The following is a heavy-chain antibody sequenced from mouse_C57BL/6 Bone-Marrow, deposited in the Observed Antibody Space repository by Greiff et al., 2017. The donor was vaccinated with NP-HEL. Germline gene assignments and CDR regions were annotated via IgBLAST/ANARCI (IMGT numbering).Heavy chain of an antibody. V-gene: IGHV14-4*01. D-gene: IGHD1-1*01. CDR2: IDPENGDT. CDR3: TTIYGAY. CDR1: GFNIKDDY. J-gene: IGHJ3*01. Sequence: VQLQQSGAELVRPGASVKLSCTASGFNIKDDYMHWVKQRPEQGLEWIGWIDPENGDTEYASKFQGKATIPADTSSNTAYLQLSSLTSEDTAVYYCTTIYGAYWGQGTLVTVSA.